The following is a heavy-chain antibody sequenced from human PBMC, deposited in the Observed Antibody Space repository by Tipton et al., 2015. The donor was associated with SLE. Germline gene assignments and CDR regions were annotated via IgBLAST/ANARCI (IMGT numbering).Heavy chain of an antibody. V-gene: IGHV4-59*01. CDR2: IYYSGST. J-gene: IGHJ6*02. CDR3: ASLGVVVAATQTVGMDV. CDR1: GGSISSYY. D-gene: IGHD2-15*01. Sequence: LRLSCTVSGGSISSYYWSWIRQPPGKGLEWIGYIYYSGSTNYNPSLKGRVTISVDTSKNQFSLKLSSVTAADTAVYYCASLGVVVAATQTVGMDVWGQGTTVTVSS.